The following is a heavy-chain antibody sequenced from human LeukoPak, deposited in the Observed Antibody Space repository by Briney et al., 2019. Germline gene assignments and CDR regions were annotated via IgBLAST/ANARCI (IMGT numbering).Heavy chain of an antibody. Sequence: SETLSLTCAVYGGSFSGYYWSWIRQPPGKGLEWIGEINHSGSTNYNPSLKSRVTISVDTSKNQFSLKLSSVTAADTAVYYCARHEVAGTNLFDPWGQGTLVTVSS. CDR2: INHSGST. CDR1: GGSFSGYY. CDR3: ARHEVAGTNLFDP. V-gene: IGHV4-34*01. D-gene: IGHD6-19*01. J-gene: IGHJ5*02.